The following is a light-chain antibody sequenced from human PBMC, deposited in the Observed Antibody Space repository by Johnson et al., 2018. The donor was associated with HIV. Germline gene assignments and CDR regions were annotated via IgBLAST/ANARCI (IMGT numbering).Light chain of an antibody. CDR2: DNN. CDR3: GTWDSSLRVGF. Sequence: QSVLTQPPSVSAAPGQKVTISCSGSSSNIGNNYVSWYQQLPGRAPKLLIYDNNKRPSGIPDRFSGSKSGTSATLGITGLQTGDEADYYCGTWDSSLRVGFVGTGSKVTV. CDR1: SSNIGNNY. V-gene: IGLV1-51*01. J-gene: IGLJ1*01.